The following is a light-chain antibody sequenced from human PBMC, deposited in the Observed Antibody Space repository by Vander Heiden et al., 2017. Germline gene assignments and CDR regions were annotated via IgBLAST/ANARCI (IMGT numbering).Light chain of an antibody. CDR2: DAS. V-gene: IGKV1-33*01. J-gene: IGKJ5*01. Sequence: DIQMTQSPSFLSASVGARVTITCQASQDISNYLNWYQPKPVKAPKLLIYDASNFETAVPSRLPRSPSRTDFPFTIRSLPPEAIATYYCQQYYNLLLLTFGPGTRLEIK. CDR1: QDISNY. CDR3: QQYYNLLLLT.